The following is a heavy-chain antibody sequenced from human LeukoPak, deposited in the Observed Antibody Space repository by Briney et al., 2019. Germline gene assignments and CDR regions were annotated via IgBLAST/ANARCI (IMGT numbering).Heavy chain of an antibody. D-gene: IGHD6-13*01. CDR1: GYTFTDYY. Sequence: GASVKVSCKASGYTFTDYYMHWVRQAPGQGLEWMGWINPNSGVTNYAQKFQGRVTMTRDTSISTVYMELSRLRSDDTAVYYCARQGALVKGIGYWGQGTLVTVSS. CDR3: ARQGALVKGIGY. V-gene: IGHV1-2*02. CDR2: INPNSGVT. J-gene: IGHJ4*02.